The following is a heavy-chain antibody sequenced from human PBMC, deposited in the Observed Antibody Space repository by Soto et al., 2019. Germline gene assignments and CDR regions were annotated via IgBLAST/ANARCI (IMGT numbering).Heavy chain of an antibody. CDR2: ISWNSGSI. J-gene: IGHJ4*02. Sequence: EVQLVESGGGLVQPGRSLRLSCAASGFTFDDYAMHWVRQAPGKGLEWVSGISWNSGSIGYVDSVKGRFTISRDNAKNSLYLQMNSLRAEDTALYYCAKDMRSSGLFDYWGQGTLVTVSS. CDR3: AKDMRSSGLFDY. V-gene: IGHV3-9*01. D-gene: IGHD6-19*01. CDR1: GFTFDDYA.